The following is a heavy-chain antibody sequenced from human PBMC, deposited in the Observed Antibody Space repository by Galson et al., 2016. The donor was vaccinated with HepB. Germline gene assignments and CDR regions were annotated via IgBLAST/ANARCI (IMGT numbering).Heavy chain of an antibody. V-gene: IGHV3-30*03. CDR2: ISDDGTNK. CDR1: GFSFRNYG. J-gene: IGHJ5*02. D-gene: IGHD2-15*01. Sequence: SLRLSCAASGFSFRNYGMHWVRQAPGKGLGWVSAISDDGTNKYYADSVKGRFTISRDNSKNTLSLQINSLRAEDTALYYCARVGYCSGAGCRGRDWFDPWGQGIPVTVSS. CDR3: ARVGYCSGAGCRGRDWFDP.